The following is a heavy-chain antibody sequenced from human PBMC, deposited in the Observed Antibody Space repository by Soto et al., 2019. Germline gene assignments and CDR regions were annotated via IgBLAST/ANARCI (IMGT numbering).Heavy chain of an antibody. CDR1: GFSFSNSG. CDR3: AKEETYDSSGFFDY. Sequence: GGSLRLSCVTSGFSFSNSGMSWVRQAPGKGLDWVSGISGNGRNTYYTDSIKGRFLVSRDNSKNTLYLQMNSLRAEDTAVYYCAKEETYDSSGFFDYWGQGTLVTVSS. V-gene: IGHV3-23*01. CDR2: ISGNGRNT. J-gene: IGHJ4*02. D-gene: IGHD3-22*01.